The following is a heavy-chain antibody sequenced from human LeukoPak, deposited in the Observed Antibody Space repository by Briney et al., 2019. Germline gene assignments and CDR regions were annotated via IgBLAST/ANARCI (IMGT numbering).Heavy chain of an antibody. V-gene: IGHV1-3*01. CDR3: TREEGGIWFGELVGTFDI. J-gene: IGHJ3*02. Sequence: GASVKVSCKASGYSLTSYAMNWVRQAPGQRLEWMGWINGGNGKTKYSQKLQGRVTITRDTSASTVYMELSSLKSEDTAVYYCTREEGGIWFGELVGTFDIWGQGTMVTVSS. CDR1: GYSLTSYA. CDR2: INGGNGKT. D-gene: IGHD3-10*01.